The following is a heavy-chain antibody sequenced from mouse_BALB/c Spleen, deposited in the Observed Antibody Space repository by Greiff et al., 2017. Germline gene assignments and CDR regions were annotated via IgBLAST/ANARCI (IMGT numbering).Heavy chain of an antibody. CDR3: ARSTVVGSMDY. V-gene: IGHV5-12-1*01. Sequence: EVKLVESGGGLVKPGGSLKLSCAASGFAFSSYDMSWVRQTPEKRLEWVAYISSGGGSTYYPDTVKGRFTISRDNAKNTLYLQMSSLKSEDTAMYYCARSTVVGSMDYWGQGTSVTVSS. CDR1: GFAFSSYD. D-gene: IGHD1-1*01. J-gene: IGHJ4*01. CDR2: ISSGGGST.